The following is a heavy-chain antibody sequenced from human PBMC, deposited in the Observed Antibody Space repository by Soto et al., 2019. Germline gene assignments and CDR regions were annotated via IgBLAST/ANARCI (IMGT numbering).Heavy chain of an antibody. Sequence: GGSLRLSCAASGFTFSSYWMSWVRQAPGKGLEWVANIKEDGSETYYVDSVKGRFTISRDKAKNSLYLQMNSLRAEDTAVYNCARGRRSGYTGYECDYWGQGTRFTVSS. CDR2: IKEDGSET. V-gene: IGHV3-7*01. CDR3: ARGRRSGYTGYECDY. D-gene: IGHD5-12*01. CDR1: GFTFSSYW. J-gene: IGHJ4*02.